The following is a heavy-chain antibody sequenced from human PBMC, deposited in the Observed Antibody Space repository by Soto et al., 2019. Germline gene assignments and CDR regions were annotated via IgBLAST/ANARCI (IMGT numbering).Heavy chain of an antibody. V-gene: IGHV3-21*01. CDR1: GFTFSSYS. J-gene: IGHJ6*03. CDR2: ISSSSSYI. Sequence: GGSLRLSCAASGFTFSSYSMNWVRQAPGKGLEWVSSISSSSSYIYYADSVKGRFTISRDNAKNSLYLQMNSLRAEDTAVYYCARDGQRYFDWISYYYYYMDVWGKGTTVTVSS. CDR3: ARDGQRYFDWISYYYYYMDV. D-gene: IGHD3-9*01.